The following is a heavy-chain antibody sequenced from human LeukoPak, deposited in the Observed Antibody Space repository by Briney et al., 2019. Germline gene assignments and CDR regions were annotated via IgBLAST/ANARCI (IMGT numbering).Heavy chain of an antibody. CDR1: GFTFSNNA. CDR2: ISYDGSNK. D-gene: IGHD3-10*01. V-gene: IGHV3-30*04. Sequence: GGSLRLSCAATGFTFSNNAMHWVRQAPGKGLEWVAVISYDGSNKYYADSVKGRFTISRDNSKNTLYLQMNSLRAEDTAVYYCARVYGSGSYDFDYWGQGTLVTVSS. CDR3: ARVYGSGSYDFDY. J-gene: IGHJ4*02.